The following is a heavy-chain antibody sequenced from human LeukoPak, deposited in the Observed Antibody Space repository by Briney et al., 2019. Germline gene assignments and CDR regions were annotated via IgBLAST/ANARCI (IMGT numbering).Heavy chain of an antibody. V-gene: IGHV1-2*02. D-gene: IGHD3-10*01. CDR1: GYTFTGYY. J-gene: IGHJ6*03. CDR3: AGSGGNIWFGELSSYYYYMDV. CDR2: INPNSGGT. Sequence: ASVKDSCKASGYTFTGYYMHWVRQAPGQGLEWMGWINPNSGGTNYAQKFQGRVTMTRDTSISTAYMELSRLRSDDTAVYYCAGSGGNIWFGELSSYYYYMDVWGKGTTVTVSS.